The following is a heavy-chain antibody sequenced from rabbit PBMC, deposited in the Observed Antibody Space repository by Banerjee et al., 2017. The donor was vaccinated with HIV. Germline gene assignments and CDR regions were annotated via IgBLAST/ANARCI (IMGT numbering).Heavy chain of an antibody. J-gene: IGHJ4*01. CDR1: GFSFSSGYY. Sequence: QEQLEESGGGLVKPGASLTLTCKASGFSFSSGYYMCWVRQAPGKGLEWIACIYIGSSGSTYYANWAKGRFTISKTSSTTVTLQMTSLTAADKATYFCARWGVGSSGYLNLWGPGTLVTVS. CDR2: IYIGSSGST. CDR3: ARWGVGSSGYLNL. D-gene: IGHD1-1*01. V-gene: IGHV1S45*01.